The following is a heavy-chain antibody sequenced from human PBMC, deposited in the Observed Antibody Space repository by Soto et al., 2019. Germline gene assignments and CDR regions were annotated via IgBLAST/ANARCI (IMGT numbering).Heavy chain of an antibody. CDR2: VHYTGTT. CDR1: GGSISGYY. J-gene: IGHJ4*02. V-gene: IGHV4-59*01. CDR3: ARDYYTSGCPSCPPFDY. D-gene: IGHD6-19*01. Sequence: PSETLSLTCIVSGGSISGYYWSWIRQPPGKGLEWIGYVHYTGTTDYNLSLKSRVAISVDTFTNQFSLMLNSVTAADTAVYYCARDYYTSGCPSCPPFDYWGLGTLVPVYS.